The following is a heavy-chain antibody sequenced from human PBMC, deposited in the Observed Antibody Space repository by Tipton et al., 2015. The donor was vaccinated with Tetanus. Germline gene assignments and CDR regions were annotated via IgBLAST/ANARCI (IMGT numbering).Heavy chain of an antibody. J-gene: IGHJ6*02. Sequence: TLSLTCTVSGGSISSYYWSWIRQPPGKGLEWIGYIYYSGRTNYNPSLKSRVTISVDTSKNQFSLKLSSVTAADTAVYYCAKDHGPSSGYYRYYYYGMDVWGQGTTVTVSS. CDR2: IYYSGRT. CDR3: AKDHGPSSGYYRYYYYGMDV. D-gene: IGHD3-22*01. CDR1: GGSISSYY. V-gene: IGHV4-59*01.